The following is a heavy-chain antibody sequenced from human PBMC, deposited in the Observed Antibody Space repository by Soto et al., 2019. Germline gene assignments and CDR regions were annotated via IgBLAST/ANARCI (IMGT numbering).Heavy chain of an antibody. J-gene: IGHJ3*02. V-gene: IGHV4-31*03. D-gene: IGHD3-16*01. Sequence: QVQLQESGPGLVKPSQTLSLTCTVSGGSIRSGDYYWSWIRQHPGKGLEWIGYIYHSGSTDYNPSLKSRVSISVDTSKNQFSLRLSCVTAADTAVYYGASQGGIPIWGQGTMVTVSS. CDR1: GGSIRSGDYY. CDR3: ASQGGIPI. CDR2: IYHSGST.